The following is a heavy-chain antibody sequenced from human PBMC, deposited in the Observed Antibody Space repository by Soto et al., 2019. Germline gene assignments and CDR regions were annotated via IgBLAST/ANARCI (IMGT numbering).Heavy chain of an antibody. CDR3: ARDQDASDILTGYPMVYYGMDV. J-gene: IGHJ6*02. CDR2: IIPIFGTA. V-gene: IGHV1-69*06. Sequence: ASVKVSCKASGGTFSSYAISWVRQAPGQGLEWMGGIIPIFGTANYAQKFQGRVTITADKSTSTAYMELSSLRSEDTAVYYCARDQDASDILTGYPMVYYGMDVWGQGTTVTVSS. CDR1: GGTFSSYA. D-gene: IGHD3-9*01.